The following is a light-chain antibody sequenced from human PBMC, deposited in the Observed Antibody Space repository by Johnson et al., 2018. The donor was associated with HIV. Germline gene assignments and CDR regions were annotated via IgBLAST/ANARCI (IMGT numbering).Light chain of an antibody. CDR1: SSNIGNNY. J-gene: IGLJ1*01. CDR3: GTWDSRLRTGF. CDR2: DNG. Sequence: QSVLTQPPSVSAAPGQKVTISCSGSSSNIGNNYVSWYQQVPGAAPKLLIYDNGKRPSGIPDRFSGSKSGTSATLGITVLQTGDEADYYCGTWDSRLRTGFFGTGTKVTVL. V-gene: IGLV1-51*01.